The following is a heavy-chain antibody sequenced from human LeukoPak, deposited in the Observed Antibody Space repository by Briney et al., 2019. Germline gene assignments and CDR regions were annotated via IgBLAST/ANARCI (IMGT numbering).Heavy chain of an antibody. J-gene: IGHJ4*02. V-gene: IGHV3-74*01. D-gene: IGHD1-1*01. CDR1: GFTFSTYW. Sequence: GGSLRLSCTASGFTFSTYWMHWVRQAPGKGLVWVSRINSDGSSTSYADSVKGRVTISRDNAKNTLYLQMNSLRAEDTAVYYRAGDGGLERYFDYWGQGTLVTVSS. CDR2: INSDGSST. CDR3: AGDGGLERYFDY.